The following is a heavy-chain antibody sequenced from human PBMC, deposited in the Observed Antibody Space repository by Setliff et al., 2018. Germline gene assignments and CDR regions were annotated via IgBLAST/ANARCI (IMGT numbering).Heavy chain of an antibody. J-gene: IGHJ4*02. Sequence: SETLSLTCSVYGESFSNNYWSWIRQTPGKGLEWIGRMHGSGSTNYSPSLKSRVTMSGDTSKNQFSLKLSSVTAADTAVYYCARDWLIRNSGSYYWQVDYWGQGTLVTSPQ. D-gene: IGHD1-26*01. V-gene: IGHV4-4*07. CDR1: GESFSNNY. CDR2: MHGSGST. CDR3: ARDWLIRNSGSYYWQVDY.